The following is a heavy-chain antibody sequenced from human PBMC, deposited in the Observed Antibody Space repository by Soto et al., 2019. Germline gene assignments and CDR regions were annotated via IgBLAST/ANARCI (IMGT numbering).Heavy chain of an antibody. V-gene: IGHV4-34*01. CDR1: GGSFSGSY. J-gene: IGHJ6*03. CDR2: INHSGST. CDR3: ARRQGGYSYGYGYYYMDV. Sequence: SETLSLTCAVYGGSFSGSYWSWIRQPPGKGLEWIGEINHSGSTNYNPSLKSRVTISVDTSKNQFSLKLSSVTAADTAVYYCARRQGGYSYGYGYYYMDVWGKGTTVTVSS. D-gene: IGHD5-18*01.